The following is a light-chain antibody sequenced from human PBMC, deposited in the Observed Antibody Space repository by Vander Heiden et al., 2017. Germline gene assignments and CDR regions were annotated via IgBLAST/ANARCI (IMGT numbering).Light chain of an antibody. Sequence: QSVLTQPPSASGTPGQRVTISCSGSSSNIGSNTVNWYQQLPGTAPKLLIYSNNQRPSGVPDQFSGSKSGTSASLAISGLQSEDEAVYYCAAWDDSLNGWVFGGGTKLTVL. CDR2: SNN. CDR1: SSNIGSNT. J-gene: IGLJ3*02. V-gene: IGLV1-44*01. CDR3: AAWDDSLNGWV.